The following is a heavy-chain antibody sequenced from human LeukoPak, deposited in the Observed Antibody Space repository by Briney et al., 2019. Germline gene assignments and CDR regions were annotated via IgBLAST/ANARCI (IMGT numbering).Heavy chain of an antibody. CDR2: ISTYSGNT. J-gene: IGHJ4*02. V-gene: IGHV1-18*01. CDR1: GYSFAGYG. D-gene: IGHD6-13*01. Sequence: ASVKVSCKASGYSFAGYGISWVRQAPGQGLEWIGWISTYSGNTNYAHNLQGRITVTTETSTSTAYMELRSLRSDDTAVYYCARVGAAPGHFDYWGQGAQLTVSS. CDR3: ARVGAAPGHFDY.